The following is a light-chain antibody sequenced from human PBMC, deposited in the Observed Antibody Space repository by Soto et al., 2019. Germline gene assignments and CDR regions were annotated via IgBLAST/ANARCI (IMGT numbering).Light chain of an antibody. V-gene: IGKV3-20*01. Sequence: EIVLMQSKGTMSLSRGERANVCCRASQSVSSSYLAWYQQKPGQAPRLLIYGASDRATGTPDRFSGSGSGTDFTLTISRLEPEDFAVYYCQQYGSPPITFGQGTRLEIK. CDR2: GAS. CDR3: QQYGSPPIT. J-gene: IGKJ5*01. CDR1: QSVSSSY.